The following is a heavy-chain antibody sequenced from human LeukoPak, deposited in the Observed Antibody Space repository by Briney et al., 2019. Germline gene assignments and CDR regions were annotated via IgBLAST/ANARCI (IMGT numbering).Heavy chain of an antibody. CDR1: GGTFSSYA. Sequence: SVKVSCKASGGTFSSYAISWVRQAPGQGLEWMGRIIPIFGTANYAQKFQGRVTITTDESTSTAYMELSSLRSEDTAVYYCASRPEGYYYDSSGYFDYWGQGTLVTVSS. V-gene: IGHV1-69*05. CDR3: ASRPEGYYYDSSGYFDY. D-gene: IGHD3-22*01. J-gene: IGHJ4*02. CDR2: IIPIFGTA.